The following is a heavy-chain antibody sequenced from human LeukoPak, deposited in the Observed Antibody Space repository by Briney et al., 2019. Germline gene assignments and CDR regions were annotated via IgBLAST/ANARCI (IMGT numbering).Heavy chain of an antibody. CDR2: INHSGST. J-gene: IGHJ5*02. Sequence: SETLSLTCAVYGGSFSGYYWSWIRQPPGKGLEWIGEINHSGSTNYNPSLKSRVTIPVDTSKNQFSLKLSSVTAADTAVYYCARKSTGYYIAKYNWFDPWGQGTLVTVSS. CDR1: GGSFSGYY. D-gene: IGHD3-9*01. CDR3: ARKSTGYYIAKYNWFDP. V-gene: IGHV4-34*01.